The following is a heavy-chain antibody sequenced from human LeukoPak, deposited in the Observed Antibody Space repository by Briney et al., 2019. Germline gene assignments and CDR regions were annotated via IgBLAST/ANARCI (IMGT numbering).Heavy chain of an antibody. Sequence: ASVKVSCKASGYTFSSYGISWVRQAPGQGLEWMGWISGYNGNTNYAEKLQGRVTMTTDTSTSTVYMELSSLRSEDTAVYYCARAPNKLSGYRTYFDYWGQGTLVTVSS. D-gene: IGHD3-22*01. J-gene: IGHJ4*02. CDR2: ISGYNGNT. CDR1: GYTFSSYG. CDR3: ARAPNKLSGYRTYFDY. V-gene: IGHV1-18*01.